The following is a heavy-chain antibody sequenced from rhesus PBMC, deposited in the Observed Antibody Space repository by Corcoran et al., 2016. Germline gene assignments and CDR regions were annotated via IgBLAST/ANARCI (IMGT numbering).Heavy chain of an antibody. V-gene: IGHV3-201*01. D-gene: IGHD1-14*01. CDR2: ISWSGGST. J-gene: IGHJ6*01. CDR1: GFTFDDYA. CDR3: ARATTVYGLDS. Sequence: EVQLVESGGGVVQPGGSLRLSCAASGFTFDDYAMHWVRQAPGKGLAWVSGISWSGGSTYYADSVKGQFTISRDNAKNSLYLQMGSLRAEDTALYYCARATTVYGLDSWGQGVVVTVSS.